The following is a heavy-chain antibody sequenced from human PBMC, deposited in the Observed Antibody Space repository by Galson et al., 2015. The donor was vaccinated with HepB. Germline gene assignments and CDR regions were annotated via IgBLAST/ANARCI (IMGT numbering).Heavy chain of an antibody. D-gene: IGHD3-22*01. Sequence: QAPGKGLEWVAVISYDGSNKYYEDSVKDRFTISRDNSRNTLYLQMSSLRAEDTAVYHCVREGSFHDSSVFYFDRWGQGTLVTVSS. J-gene: IGHJ4*02. V-gene: IGHV3-30-3*01. CDR2: ISYDGSNK. CDR3: VREGSFHDSSVFYFDR.